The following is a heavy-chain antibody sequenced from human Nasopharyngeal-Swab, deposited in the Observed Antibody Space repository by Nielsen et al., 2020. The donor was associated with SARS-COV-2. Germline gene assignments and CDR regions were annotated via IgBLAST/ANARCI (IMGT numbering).Heavy chain of an antibody. CDR1: GFTFSSYG. D-gene: IGHD1-26*01. J-gene: IGHJ3*02. V-gene: IGHV3-30*18. CDR3: AKGSGTHYWRDAFDI. Sequence: GESLKISCAASGFTFSSYGMHWVRQAPGKGLEWVAVISYDGSNKYCADSVKGRFTISRDNSKNTLYLQMNSLRAEDTAVYYCAKGSGTHYWRDAFDIWGQGTMVTVSS. CDR2: ISYDGSNK.